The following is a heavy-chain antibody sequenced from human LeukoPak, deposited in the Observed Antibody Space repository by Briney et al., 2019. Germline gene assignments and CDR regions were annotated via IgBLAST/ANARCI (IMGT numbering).Heavy chain of an antibody. V-gene: IGHV1-69*06. CDR3: ARSSIIAAAGPYYFGY. J-gene: IGHJ4*02. CDR2: IIPIFGTA. Sequence: SVKVSCKASGYTFTSYYMHWVRQAPGQGLEWMGGIIPIFGTANYAQKFQGRVTITADKSTSTAYMELSSLRSEDTAVYYCARSSIIAAAGPYYFGYWGQGTLVTVSS. D-gene: IGHD6-13*01. CDR1: GYTFTSYY.